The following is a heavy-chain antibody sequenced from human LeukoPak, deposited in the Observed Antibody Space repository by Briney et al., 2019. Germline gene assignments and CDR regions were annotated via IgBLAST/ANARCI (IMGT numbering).Heavy chain of an antibody. CDR2: MNPNSGNT. Sequence: ASVKVSCKASGYTFTSDDINWVRQATGQGLEWMGWMNPNSGNTGYAQKFQGRVTITRNTSISTAYMELSSLRSEDTAVYYCARDGPNSYDFWSGYYTYDAFDIWGQGTMVTVSS. CDR3: ARDGPNSYDFWSGYYTYDAFDI. CDR1: GYTFTSDD. J-gene: IGHJ3*02. D-gene: IGHD3-3*01. V-gene: IGHV1-8*03.